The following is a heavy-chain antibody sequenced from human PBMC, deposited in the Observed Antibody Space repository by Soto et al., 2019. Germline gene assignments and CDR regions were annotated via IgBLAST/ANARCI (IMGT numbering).Heavy chain of an antibody. CDR3: ARGVTYYDFWSATNYYYYYMDV. J-gene: IGHJ6*03. CDR1: GGSFSGYY. V-gene: IGHV4-34*01. Sequence: PSETLSLTCAVYGGSFSGYYWIWIRQPPGKGLEWIGEINHSGSTNYNPSLKSRATISVDTSKNQFSLKLSSVTAADTAVYYCARGVTYYDFWSATNYYYYYMDVWGKGTTVTVSS. D-gene: IGHD3-3*01. CDR2: INHSGST.